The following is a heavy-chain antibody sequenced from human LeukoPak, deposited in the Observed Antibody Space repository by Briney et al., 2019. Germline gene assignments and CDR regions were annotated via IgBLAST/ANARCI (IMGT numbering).Heavy chain of an antibody. Sequence: ASVKVSCKTSGYTFTSYYLHWVRQAPGQGLEWMGIINPTGGSTTYAQKFQGRVTMTRDTSTNTVYMEPSSLRSEDTAVYYCARSHQDFTNWFAPWGQGTLVTVSS. CDR1: GYTFTSYY. D-gene: IGHD2/OR15-2a*01. CDR3: ARSHQDFTNWFAP. J-gene: IGHJ5*02. V-gene: IGHV1-46*01. CDR2: INPTGGST.